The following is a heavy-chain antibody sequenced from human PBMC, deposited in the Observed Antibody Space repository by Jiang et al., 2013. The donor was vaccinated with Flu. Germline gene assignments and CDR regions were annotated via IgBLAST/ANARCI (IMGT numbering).Heavy chain of an antibody. Sequence: KPTQTLTLTCTVSGFSVNSAGMGVSWIRQPPGKALDWLAHIFSNDEKSYSTSLKSRLTISKDTSRSQVVLTMTNMDPVDTATYYCARIWVYKDFWSGDPGHYLDFWGQGTLVTVSS. CDR3: ARIWVYKDFWSGDPGHYLDF. J-gene: IGHJ4*02. CDR2: IFSNDEK. CDR1: GFSVNSAGMG. V-gene: IGHV2-26*01. D-gene: IGHD3-3*02.